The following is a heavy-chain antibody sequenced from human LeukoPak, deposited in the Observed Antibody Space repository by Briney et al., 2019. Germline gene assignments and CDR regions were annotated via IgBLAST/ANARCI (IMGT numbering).Heavy chain of an antibody. Sequence: GAPVKVSCKASGYTFTSYGISWVRQAPGQGLEWMGWISAYNGNTNYAQKLQVRVTMTTDTSTSTAYMELRSLRSDDTAVYYCATGVYGDYYDYWGQGTLVTVSS. CDR2: ISAYNGNT. CDR1: GYTFTSYG. V-gene: IGHV1-18*01. CDR3: ATGVYGDYYDY. D-gene: IGHD4-17*01. J-gene: IGHJ4*02.